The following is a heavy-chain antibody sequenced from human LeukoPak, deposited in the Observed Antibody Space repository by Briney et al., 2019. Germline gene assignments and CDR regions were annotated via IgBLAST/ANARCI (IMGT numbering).Heavy chain of an antibody. CDR3: ARAGTYYYDSPPFDY. D-gene: IGHD3-22*01. J-gene: IGHJ4*02. CDR2: IIPILGIA. Sequence: GASVKVSCKASGGTFSSYAISWVRQAPGQGLEWMGRIIPILGIANYAQKFQGRVTITADKSTSTAYMELSSLRSEDTAVYYCARAGTYYYDSPPFDYWGQGTLVTVSS. V-gene: IGHV1-69*04. CDR1: GGTFSSYA.